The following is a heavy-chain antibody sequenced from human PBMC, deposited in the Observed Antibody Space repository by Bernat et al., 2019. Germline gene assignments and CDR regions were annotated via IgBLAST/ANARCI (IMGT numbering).Heavy chain of an antibody. J-gene: IGHJ3*02. CDR2: TSYDGSSK. V-gene: IGHV3-30-3*01. CDR3: ARDITSGVRGVTVGAFDI. D-gene: IGHD3-10*01. Sequence: QVQLVESGGGVVQPGRSLRLSCAASGFTFDRYALHWVRQAPGKGLEWVAVTSYDGSSKYYADSVKGRFTISRVNSRNTLSLQMNSLRVEDTAVYYCARDITSGVRGVTVGAFDIWGQGTMVTVSS. CDR1: GFTFDRYA.